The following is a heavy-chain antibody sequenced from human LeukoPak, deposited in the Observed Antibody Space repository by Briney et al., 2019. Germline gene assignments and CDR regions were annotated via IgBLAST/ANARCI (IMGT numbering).Heavy chain of an antibody. J-gene: IGHJ4*02. D-gene: IGHD4-17*01. Sequence: ASVKVSCKASGYTFVGYYMHWVRQAPGQGLEWMGIINPSGGSTRYAQKFQGRVTMTRDTSTSTVYMELSSLRSEDTAVYYCARNPVTTKYFDYWGQGTLVTVSS. V-gene: IGHV1-46*01. CDR1: GYTFVGYY. CDR3: ARNPVTTKYFDY. CDR2: INPSGGST.